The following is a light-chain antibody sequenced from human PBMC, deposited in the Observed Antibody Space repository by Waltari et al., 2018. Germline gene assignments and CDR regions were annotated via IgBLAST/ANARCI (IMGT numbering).Light chain of an antibody. CDR3: QQDDSRVLT. V-gene: IGKV3-20*01. CDR2: GAS. J-gene: IGKJ4*01. CDR1: QSVSNNF. Sequence: EIVLTQSPGTLSLSPGERATLSCRASQSVSNNFLNWYQQKPGQAPRLLIYGASSRATGIPDRFSGSGSGTDFTLTISRLEPEDVAVYYCQQDDSRVLTFGGGTKVEI.